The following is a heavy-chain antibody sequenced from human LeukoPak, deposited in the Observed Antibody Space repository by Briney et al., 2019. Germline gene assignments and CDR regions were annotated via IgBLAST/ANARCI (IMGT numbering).Heavy chain of an antibody. CDR1: GYXFTSYW. D-gene: IGHD5-18*01. CDR2: IDPSDSYT. J-gene: IGHJ4*02. Sequence: GESLRISCNGSGYXFTSYWISWVRQMPGKGLEWMGRIDPSDSYTNYSPSFQGRVTISADKSISTAYLQWSSLKASDTAMYYCARHPRGYSYGIDYWGQGTLVTVSS. V-gene: IGHV5-10-1*01. CDR3: ARHPRGYSYGIDY.